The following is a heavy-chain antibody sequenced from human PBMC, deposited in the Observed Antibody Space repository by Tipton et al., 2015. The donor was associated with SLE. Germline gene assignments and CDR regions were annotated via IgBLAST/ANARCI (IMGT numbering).Heavy chain of an antibody. CDR2: ISSSSSYI. D-gene: IGHD2-15*01. Sequence: SLRLSCAASGFTFSSYSMNWVRQAPGKGLEWVSSISSSSSYIYYADSVKGRFTTSRDNAKNSLYLQMNSLRAEDTAVYYCAREGVDHYYYMDVWGKGTTVTVSS. CDR1: GFTFSSYS. CDR3: AREGVDHYYYMDV. V-gene: IGHV3-21*01. J-gene: IGHJ6*03.